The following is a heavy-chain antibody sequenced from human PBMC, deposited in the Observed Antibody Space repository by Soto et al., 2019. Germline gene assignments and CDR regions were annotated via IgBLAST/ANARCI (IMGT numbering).Heavy chain of an antibody. CDR3: AKGFSTVVTLYYFDY. CDR1: GFTFSSYG. V-gene: IGHV3-30*18. CDR2: ISYDGSNK. Sequence: GGSLRLSCAASGFTFSSYGMHLVRQAPGKGLEWVAVISYDGSNKYYADSVKGRFTISRDNSKNTLYLQMNSLRAEDTAVYYCAKGFSTVVTLYYFDYWGQGTLVTVSS. D-gene: IGHD4-17*01. J-gene: IGHJ4*02.